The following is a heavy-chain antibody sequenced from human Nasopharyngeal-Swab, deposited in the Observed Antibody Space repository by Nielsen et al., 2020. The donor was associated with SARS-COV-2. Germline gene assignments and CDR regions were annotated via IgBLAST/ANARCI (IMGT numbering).Heavy chain of an antibody. CDR2: INAGNGLT. J-gene: IGHJ4*02. Sequence: ASVKVSCKASGYTFATYTMQWVRQAPGQRLESMGWINAGNGLTKYSQKFQGRVTISRDTPASTAYMELSSLRSDDTAVYYCARSTTTGNLDYWGQGTLVTVSS. CDR1: GYTFATYT. V-gene: IGHV1-3*01. CDR3: ARSTTTGNLDY. D-gene: IGHD1-1*01.